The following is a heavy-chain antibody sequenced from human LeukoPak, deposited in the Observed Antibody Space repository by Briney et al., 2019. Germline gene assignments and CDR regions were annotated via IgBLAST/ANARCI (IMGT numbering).Heavy chain of an antibody. D-gene: IGHD4-17*01. CDR3: ARSTVTTFYYYYGMDV. CDR2: ISGSGGST. Sequence: GGSLRLSCAASGFTFSSYSMNWVRQAPGKGLEWVSAISGSGGSTYYADSVKGRFTISRDNSKNTLYLQMNSLRAEDTAVYYCARSTVTTFYYYYGMDVWGQGTTVTVSS. V-gene: IGHV3-23*01. CDR1: GFTFSSYS. J-gene: IGHJ6*02.